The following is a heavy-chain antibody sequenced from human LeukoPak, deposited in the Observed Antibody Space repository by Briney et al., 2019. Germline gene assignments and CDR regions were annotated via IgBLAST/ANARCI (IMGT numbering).Heavy chain of an antibody. CDR2: ISWNSGSI. V-gene: IGHV3-9*01. CDR1: GFTFDDSA. D-gene: IGHD3-10*01. CDR3: AKDIHYGSGEYYFDY. J-gene: IGHJ4*02. Sequence: GGSLRLSCAASGFTFDDSAMHWVRQAPGKGLEWVSGISWNSGSIGYADSVKGRFTISRDNAKNSLYLQMNSLRAEDTALYYCAKDIHYGSGEYYFDYWGQGTLVTVSS.